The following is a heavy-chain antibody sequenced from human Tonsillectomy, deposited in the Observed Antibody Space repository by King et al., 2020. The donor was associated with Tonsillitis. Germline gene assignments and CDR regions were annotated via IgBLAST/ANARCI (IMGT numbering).Heavy chain of an antibody. CDR2: IYYSGST. CDR3: ARDSTYYDFWGASPADFDI. J-gene: IGHJ3*02. D-gene: IGHD3-3*01. V-gene: IGHV4-59*01. CDR1: GGSISSYY. Sequence: VQLQESGPGLVKPSETLSLTFTVSGGSISSYYWSWIRQPPGKGLEGIGYIYYSGSTNYNPSLKSRVTISVDTSKNQFSLKLSYVTAADTAVYYCARDSTYYDFWGASPADFDIWGQGTMVTVSS.